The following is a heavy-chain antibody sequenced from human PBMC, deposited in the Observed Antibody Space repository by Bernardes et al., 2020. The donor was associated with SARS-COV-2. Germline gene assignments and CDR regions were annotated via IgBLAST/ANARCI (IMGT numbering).Heavy chain of an antibody. D-gene: IGHD6-19*01. CDR3: ARRPVAGSVDY. CDR1: GESFSGHY. V-gene: IGHV4-34*01. Sequence: SETLSLTCAVYGESFSGHYWTWIRQPPEKGLEWIGEINHDESTTYNPSLKSRVTISADTSKNQFSLKVTSVTAADTAIYYCARRPVAGSVDYWGQGTLVSVSS. CDR2: INHDEST. J-gene: IGHJ4*02.